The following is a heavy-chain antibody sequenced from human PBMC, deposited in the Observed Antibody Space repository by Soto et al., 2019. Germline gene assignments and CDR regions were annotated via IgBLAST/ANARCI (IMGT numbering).Heavy chain of an antibody. CDR2: INSDATTK. V-gene: IGHV3-74*01. J-gene: IGHJ4*02. CDR3: ARGPTGWYGYEY. Sequence: EVQLVESGGGLVQPGGSLRLSCVASGFTFRSSWMHWVRQAPGKGLVWVSRINSDATTKNYADYVQGRFTIARDNAENTLYLQMDSLTAEDTAVYYCARGPTGWYGYEYWGQGTLVTVSS. D-gene: IGHD6-19*01. CDR1: GFTFRSSW.